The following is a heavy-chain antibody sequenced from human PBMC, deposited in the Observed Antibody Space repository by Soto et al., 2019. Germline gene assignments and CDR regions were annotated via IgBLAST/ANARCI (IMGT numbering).Heavy chain of an antibody. Sequence: SETLALTCAGSGCSISSYYWHWIRQPPGKGLEWIGYIYYSGSTNYNPSLKSRVTISVDTSKNQFSLKLSSVTDAATAVYYCAKIGIGSYYGMDVWGQGTTVTVSS. CDR2: IYYSGST. CDR3: AKIGIGSYYGMDV. J-gene: IGHJ6*02. CDR1: GCSISSYY. D-gene: IGHD3-10*01. V-gene: IGHV4-59*12.